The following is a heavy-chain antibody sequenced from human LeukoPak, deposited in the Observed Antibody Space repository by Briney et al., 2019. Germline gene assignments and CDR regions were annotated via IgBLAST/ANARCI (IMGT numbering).Heavy chain of an antibody. CDR3: ARLRGAMTPVTSDFDY. J-gene: IGHJ4*02. V-gene: IGHV4-39*01. CDR1: GGSISGSSYY. D-gene: IGHD4-17*01. Sequence: SETLSLTCTVSGGSISGSSYYWAWIRQPPGKVLEWVGSGFYSGSAYYNPSLKSRLTISVDTSKNQFSLDLRSVTAADTAVYYCARLRGAMTPVTSDFDYWGQGILVTVSS. CDR2: GFYSGSA.